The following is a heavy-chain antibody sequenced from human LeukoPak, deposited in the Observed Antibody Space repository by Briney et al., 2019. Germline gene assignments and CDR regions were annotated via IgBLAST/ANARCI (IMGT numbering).Heavy chain of an antibody. CDR1: GFTFSSYW. D-gene: IGHD6-13*01. V-gene: IGHV3-7*01. Sequence: GGSLRLSCAASGFTFSSYWMGWVRQAPGKGLEWVANIKYDGSEKYYVDSVKGRFTISRDNAKNSLYLQMNSLRAEDTAVYYCARDIEAAGLFLDYWGQGTLVTVSS. J-gene: IGHJ4*02. CDR3: ARDIEAAGLFLDY. CDR2: IKYDGSEK.